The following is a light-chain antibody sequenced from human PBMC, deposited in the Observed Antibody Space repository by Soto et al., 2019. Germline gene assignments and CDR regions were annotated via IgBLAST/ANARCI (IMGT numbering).Light chain of an antibody. Sequence: ALTQPPSASGSPGQSVTISCTGASSDVGGTNYVSWYQQHPGKAPKLMIFEVTKRPSGVPDRFSGSKSGNTASLTVSGLQAEDEADYYCTSYAGSYADVVFGGGTQLTVL. J-gene: IGLJ2*01. V-gene: IGLV2-8*01. CDR1: SSDVGGTNY. CDR3: TSYAGSYADVV. CDR2: EVT.